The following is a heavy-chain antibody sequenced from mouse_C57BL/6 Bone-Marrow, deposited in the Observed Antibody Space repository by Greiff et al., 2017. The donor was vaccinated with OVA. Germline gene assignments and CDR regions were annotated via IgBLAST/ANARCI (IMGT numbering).Heavy chain of an antibody. V-gene: IGHV7-3*01. Sequence: EVKLVESGGGLVQPGGSLSLSCAASGFTFTDYYMSWVRQPPGKALEWLGFIRNKANGYTTEYSASVKGRFTISRDNSQSILYLQMNALRAEDSATYYCARYLGYFDVWGTGTTVTVSS. J-gene: IGHJ1*03. CDR2: IRNKANGYTT. CDR1: GFTFTDYY. CDR3: ARYLGYFDV.